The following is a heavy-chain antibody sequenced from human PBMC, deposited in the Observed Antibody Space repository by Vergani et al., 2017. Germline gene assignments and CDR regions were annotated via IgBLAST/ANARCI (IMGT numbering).Heavy chain of an antibody. CDR3: AKDRWYYGSGKQSYYYYGMDV. V-gene: IGHV3-7*01. CDR1: GFTFSYYW. D-gene: IGHD3-10*01. CDR2: IKQDGSEK. J-gene: IGHJ6*02. Sequence: EVQLVESGGGLVQPGGSLRLSCAASGFTFSYYWMSWVRQAPGKGLEWVANIKQDGSEKYCVDSVKGRLTISRDNSKNTLYLQMNSLRAEDTAVYYCAKDRWYYGSGKQSYYYYGMDVWGQGTTVTVSS.